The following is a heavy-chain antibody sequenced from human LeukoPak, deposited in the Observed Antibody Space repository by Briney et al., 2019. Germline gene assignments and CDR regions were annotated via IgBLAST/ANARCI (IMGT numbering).Heavy chain of an antibody. CDR3: AGDGPWPAAGKFDY. CDR2: IYHSGST. D-gene: IGHD6-13*01. CDR1: GYSISSGYY. J-gene: IGHJ4*02. V-gene: IGHV4-38-2*02. Sequence: SETLSLTCAVSGYSISSGYYWGWIRQPPGKGLEWIGTIYHSGSTYYNPSLKSRVTISVDTSKNQFSLKLTSVTAADTAVFYCAGDGPWPAAGKFDYWGQGTLVTVSS.